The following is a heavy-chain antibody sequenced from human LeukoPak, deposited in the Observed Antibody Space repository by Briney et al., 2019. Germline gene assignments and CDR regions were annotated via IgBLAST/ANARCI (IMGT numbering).Heavy chain of an antibody. Sequence: AGGSLRLSCAVSGFTFSNYWMSWVRQAPGKGLEWVAHIKQDESEKYYVDSVKGRFTISRDNAKNSLYLQMNSLRAEDTAIYYCARQWLSLDYWGQGTLVTVSS. CDR3: ARQWLSLDY. CDR2: IKQDESEK. D-gene: IGHD6-19*01. J-gene: IGHJ4*02. CDR1: GFTFSNYW. V-gene: IGHV3-7*01.